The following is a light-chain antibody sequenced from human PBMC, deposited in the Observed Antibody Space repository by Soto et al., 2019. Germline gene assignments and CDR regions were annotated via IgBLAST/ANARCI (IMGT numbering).Light chain of an antibody. V-gene: IGKV1-17*01. CDR1: QAIRND. CDR2: AAS. CDR3: LQHKTYPRK. Sequence: DIQMTQSPSSLSASVGDRVTITCRASQAIRNDLGWYQQKPAKAPKRLIYAASSLESGVPSRFSGSGSGTEFTLTISSLQPEDSATYYCLQHKTYPRKFGQGTKWIS. J-gene: IGKJ1*01.